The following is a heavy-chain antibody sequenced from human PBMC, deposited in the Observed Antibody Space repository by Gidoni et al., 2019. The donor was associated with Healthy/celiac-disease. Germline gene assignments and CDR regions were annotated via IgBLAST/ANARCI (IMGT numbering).Heavy chain of an antibody. V-gene: IGHV4-59*11. J-gene: IGHJ4*02. CDR3: ARGPSNFDY. CDR1: GGSISSHY. CDR2: IYSSGST. Sequence: QVQLQESGPGLVKPSETLSLTGTVSGGSISSHYWSWIRQPPGKGLEWIGFIYSSGSTNYSPSLKSRVTISVDTSKNQFSLKLSAVTAADTAVYYCARGPSNFDYWGQGTLVTVSS.